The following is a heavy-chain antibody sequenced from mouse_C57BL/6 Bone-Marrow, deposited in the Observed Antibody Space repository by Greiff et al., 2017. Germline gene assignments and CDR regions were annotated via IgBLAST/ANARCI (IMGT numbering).Heavy chain of an antibody. CDR1: GYTFTSYG. V-gene: IGHV1-81*01. Sequence: QVQLKESGAELARPGASVKLSCKASGYTFTSYGISWVKQRTGQGLEWIGEIYPRSGNTYYNEKFKGKDTLTADKSSSTAYMELRSLTSEDSAVYCCARSLDGYYDFDYWGQGTTLTGSS. CDR2: IYPRSGNT. J-gene: IGHJ2*01. D-gene: IGHD2-3*01. CDR3: ARSLDGYYDFDY.